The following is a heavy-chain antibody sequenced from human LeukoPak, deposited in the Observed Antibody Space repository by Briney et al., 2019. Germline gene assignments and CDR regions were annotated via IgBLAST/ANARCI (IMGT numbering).Heavy chain of an antibody. CDR2: IYYSGST. V-gene: IGHV4-59*08. D-gene: IGHD6-19*01. CDR3: ARPQSVTGLGTGWFDP. Sequence: SETLSLTCTVSGGSISVSSYYWSWIRQSPGKGLEWIGYIYYSGSTNYNPSLKSRVTISVDTSKNQFSLRLSSVTAADTAVYYCARPQSVTGLGTGWFDPWGQGTLVTVSS. J-gene: IGHJ5*02. CDR1: GGSISVSSYY.